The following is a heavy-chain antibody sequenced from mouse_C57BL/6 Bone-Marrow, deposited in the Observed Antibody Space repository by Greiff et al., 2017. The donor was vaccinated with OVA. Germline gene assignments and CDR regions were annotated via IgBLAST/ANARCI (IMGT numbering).Heavy chain of an antibody. J-gene: IGHJ2*01. CDR3: ARHDPYPYINFYFDY. V-gene: IGHV1-62-2*01. Sequence: QVQLKESGAELVKPGASVKLSCKASGYTFTEYTIHWVKQRSGQGLEWIGWFYPGRGSIKYNEKFKDKATLTADKSSSTVYMELSRLTSEDSAVYVCARHDPYPYINFYFDYWCQGTTLTVSS. CDR1: GYTFTEYT. CDR2: FYPGRGSI. D-gene: IGHD2-5*01.